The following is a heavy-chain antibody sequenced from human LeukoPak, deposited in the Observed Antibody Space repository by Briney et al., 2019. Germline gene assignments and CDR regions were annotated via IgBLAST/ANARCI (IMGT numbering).Heavy chain of an antibody. V-gene: IGHV4-61*02. D-gene: IGHD3-10*01. CDR1: GGSINSGSYY. J-gene: IGHJ6*02. CDR2: IYTSGST. CDR3: ARSGGFGELLYHSYYYYGMDV. Sequence: SETLSLTCTVSGGSINSGSYYWTWIRQPAGKGLEWIGRIYTSGSTRYNPSLKTRVTISLDTSKNQFSLNLSSVTAADTAVYYCARSGGFGELLYHSYYYYGMDVWGQGTTVTVSS.